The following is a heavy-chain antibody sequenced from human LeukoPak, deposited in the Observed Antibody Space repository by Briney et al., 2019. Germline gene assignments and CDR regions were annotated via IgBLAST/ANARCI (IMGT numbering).Heavy chain of an antibody. Sequence: GGSLRLSCAASGFTFSSYSMNWVRQAPGKGLEWVSSISSSSSYIYYADSVKGRFTISRDNAKNSLYLQMNSLRAEDTAVYYCARIGGRWGYYFDYWGQGTLVTVSS. J-gene: IGHJ4*02. CDR2: ISSSSSYI. D-gene: IGHD7-27*01. CDR3: ARIGGRWGYYFDY. V-gene: IGHV3-21*01. CDR1: GFTFSSYS.